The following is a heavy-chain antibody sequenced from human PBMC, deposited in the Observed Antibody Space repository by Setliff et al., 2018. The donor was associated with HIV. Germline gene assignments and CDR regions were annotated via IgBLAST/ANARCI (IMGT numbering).Heavy chain of an antibody. Sequence: SETLSLTCTVSDGSISSTNHYWGWIRQSPGKRLEWIGTVHYSGSTYYNPSLKSRLTISVDTSTNHFSLKLSSVAAADTAVYYCARDVGGSEMATHFDYWGPGTLVTVSS. J-gene: IGHJ4*02. D-gene: IGHD3-16*01. V-gene: IGHV4-39*02. CDR1: DGSISSTNHY. CDR3: ARDVGGSEMATHFDY. CDR2: VHYSGST.